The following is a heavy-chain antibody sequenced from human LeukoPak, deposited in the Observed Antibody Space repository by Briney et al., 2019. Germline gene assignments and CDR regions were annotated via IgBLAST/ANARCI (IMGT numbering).Heavy chain of an antibody. D-gene: IGHD3-22*01. V-gene: IGHV3-7*01. CDR3: AKDNYYDSSGYYIFDY. CDR2: IKQDGSEK. Sequence: GGSLRLSCAASGFTFSDYWMSWVRQAPGKGLEWVANIKQDGSEKYYVDSVKGRFTISRDNAKNSLYLQMNSLRAEDTAVYYCAKDNYYDSSGYYIFDYWGQGTLVTVSS. J-gene: IGHJ4*02. CDR1: GFTFSDYW.